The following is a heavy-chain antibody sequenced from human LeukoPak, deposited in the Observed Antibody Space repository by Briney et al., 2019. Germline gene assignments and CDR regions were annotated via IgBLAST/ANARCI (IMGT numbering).Heavy chain of an antibody. CDR3: ARHGSRRNYYDSSGYYYY. CDR1: GYSFTSYW. J-gene: IGHJ4*02. CDR2: IYPGDSDT. D-gene: IGHD3-22*01. Sequence: GESLKISCKGSGYSFTSYWIGWVRQMPGKGLEWMGIIYPGDSDTRYSPSFQGQVTISADKSISTAYLQWGSLKASDTAMYYCARHGSRRNYYDSSGYYYYWGQGTLVTVSS. V-gene: IGHV5-51*01.